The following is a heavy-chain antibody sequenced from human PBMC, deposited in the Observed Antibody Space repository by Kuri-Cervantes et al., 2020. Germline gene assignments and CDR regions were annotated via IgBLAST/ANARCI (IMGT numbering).Heavy chain of an antibody. V-gene: IGHV4-30-2*01. CDR1: GGSISSGGYS. Sequence: SETLSLTCAVFGGSISSGGYSWSWIRRPPGKGLEWIGYIYHSGSTYYNPSLKSRVTISVDRSKNQFSLKLSSVTAADTAVYYCARTRPHVDYWGQGTLVTVSS. CDR3: ARTRPHVDY. CDR2: IYHSGST. J-gene: IGHJ4*02.